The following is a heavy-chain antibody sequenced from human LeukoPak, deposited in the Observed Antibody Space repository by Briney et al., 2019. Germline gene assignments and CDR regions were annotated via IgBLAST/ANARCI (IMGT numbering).Heavy chain of an antibody. Sequence: GGSLRLSCAASGFTFRNYWMYWVRQAPGKGLEWVAVISYDGSNKYYADSVKGRFTISRDNSKNTLYLQMNSLRAEDTAVYYCARGSSSFDYWGQGTLVTVSS. D-gene: IGHD6-13*01. CDR1: GFTFRNYW. V-gene: IGHV3-30*03. CDR2: ISYDGSNK. J-gene: IGHJ4*02. CDR3: ARGSSSFDY.